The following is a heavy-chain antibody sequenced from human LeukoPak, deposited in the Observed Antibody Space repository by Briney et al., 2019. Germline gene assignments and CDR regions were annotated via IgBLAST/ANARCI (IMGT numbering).Heavy chain of an antibody. V-gene: IGHV1-24*01. CDR2: FDPGSGEI. CDR1: GYSITELS. CDR3: ATGTHYDLLPF. D-gene: IGHD3-9*01. Sequence: ASVKASCKVSGYSITELSTHWVRQAPGKGLEWMGGFDPGSGEIIYEQKSQDRVTMTEDTSTDTAYMELSSLRSEDTALYYCATGTHYDLLPFWGQGTLVTVSS. J-gene: IGHJ4*02.